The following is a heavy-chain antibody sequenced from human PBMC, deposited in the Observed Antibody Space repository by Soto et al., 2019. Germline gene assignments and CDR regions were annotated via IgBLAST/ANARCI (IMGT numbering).Heavy chain of an antibody. V-gene: IGHV4-34*01. CDR3: ARVEQDAATTVVDAFDI. Sequence: QVQLQQWGAGLLKPSETLSLTCAVFGGSVNSGNYYWSWIRQPPGKGLEWIGEMSHSGGTHFNPSLMTRVTISVDTAKNQYSLKMSSVTAADTALYYCARVEQDAATTVVDAFDIWGPGTMVTVSS. D-gene: IGHD1-1*01. J-gene: IGHJ3*02. CDR1: GGSVNSGNYY. CDR2: MSHSGGT.